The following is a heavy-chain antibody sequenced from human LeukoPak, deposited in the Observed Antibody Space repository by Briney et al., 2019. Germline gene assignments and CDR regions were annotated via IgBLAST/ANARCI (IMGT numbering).Heavy chain of an antibody. J-gene: IGHJ4*02. V-gene: IGHV1-69*01. CDR3: AREGIAAADGYFDY. CDR2: IIPIFGTA. CDR1: GGTFSSYA. Sequence: ASVKVSCKASGGTFSSYAISWVRQAPGQGLEWMGGIIPIFGTANYAQKFQGRVTITADESTSTAYMELSSLRSEDTAVYYCAREGIAAADGYFDYWGQGTLVTVSS. D-gene: IGHD6-13*01.